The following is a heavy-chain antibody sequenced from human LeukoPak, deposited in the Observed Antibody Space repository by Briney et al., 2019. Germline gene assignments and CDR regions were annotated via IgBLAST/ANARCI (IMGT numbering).Heavy chain of an antibody. CDR3: AMRDRGYGLDI. CDR2: INGGGDIM. D-gene: IGHD3-10*01. CDR1: GFSLRAYD. J-gene: IGHJ3*02. Sequence: GGSLRLSCAASGFSLRAYDLIWVRQAPGKGLDWVSIINGGGDIMMYEDSVKGRFTISRDNSKNTFYLQMNSLRVEDTAVYYCAMRDRGYGLDIWGQGTMATVPS. V-gene: IGHV3-23*01.